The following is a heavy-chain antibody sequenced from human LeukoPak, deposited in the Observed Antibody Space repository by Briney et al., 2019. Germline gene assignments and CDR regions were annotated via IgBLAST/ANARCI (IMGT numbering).Heavy chain of an antibody. CDR2: IYYSGST. CDR1: GGSISSYY. V-gene: IGHV4-59*01. CDR3: ARSPDSRWLQLAY. J-gene: IGHJ4*02. Sequence: SETLSLTCTVSGGSISSYYWSWIRQPPGKGLEWIGYIYYSGSTNYNPSLKSRVTISVDTSKNQFSLKLSSVTAADTAVYYCARSPDSRWLQLAYWGQGTLVTVSS. D-gene: IGHD5-24*01.